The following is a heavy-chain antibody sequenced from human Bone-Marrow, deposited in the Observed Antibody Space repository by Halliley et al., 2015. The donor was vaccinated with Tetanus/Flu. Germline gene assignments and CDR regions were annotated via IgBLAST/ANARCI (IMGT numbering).Heavy chain of an antibody. CDR2: ISPGDSNT. CDR1: GYTFTKYW. CDR3: ARQEGFPYFGESSSHGMDV. Sequence: QLVQSGAEVKKPGESLKISCQGSGYTFTKYWIGWVRQMPGKGLEWMGIISPGDSNTRYSPSFQGQVTISADKSINTAYLQWSSVKASDSAMYYCARQEGFPYFGESSSHGMDVWGQGTTVTVSS. D-gene: IGHD3-9*01. J-gene: IGHJ6*02. V-gene: IGHV5-51*01.